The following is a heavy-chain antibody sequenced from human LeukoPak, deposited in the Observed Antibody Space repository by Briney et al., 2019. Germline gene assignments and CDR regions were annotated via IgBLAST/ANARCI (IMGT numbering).Heavy chain of an antibody. J-gene: IGHJ4*02. CDR2: ISGDDGST. V-gene: IGHV3-23*01. Sequence: GGSLRLSCAASGFTFSSYAMTWVRQAPGKGLEWVSTISGDDGSTYHADSVKGRFTISRDISKNTLYLQMNSLRAEDTAVYYCAKRRDYFDYWGQGILVTVSS. CDR1: GFTFSSYA. CDR3: AKRRDYFDY.